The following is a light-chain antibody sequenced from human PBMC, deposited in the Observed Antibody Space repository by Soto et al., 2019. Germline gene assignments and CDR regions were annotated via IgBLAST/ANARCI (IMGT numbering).Light chain of an antibody. CDR3: SSYTVSTPVV. Sequence: QSVLTQPASVSGSPGQSITISCTGTSSDVGGYNYVSWYQQHPGKAPRLMIYEVSNRPSGVSNRFSGSKSGNTASLTISGLQAEDEADYYCSSYTVSTPVVFGGGTQLTV. J-gene: IGLJ3*02. V-gene: IGLV2-14*01. CDR2: EVS. CDR1: SSDVGGYNY.